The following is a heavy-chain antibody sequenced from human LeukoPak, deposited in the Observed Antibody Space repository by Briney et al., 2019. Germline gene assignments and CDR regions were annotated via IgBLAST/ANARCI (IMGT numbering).Heavy chain of an antibody. CDR1: GGSISSYY. CDR2: IYYSGST. D-gene: IGHD5-12*01. V-gene: IGHV4-59*01. J-gene: IGHJ5*02. Sequence: SETLSLTCTVSGGSISSYYWSWIRQPPGKGLEWIGYIYYSGSTNYNPSLKSRVTISVDTSKNQFSLKLSSVTAADTAVYYCAGASYSGYDVGWFDPWGQGTLVTVSS. CDR3: AGASYSGYDVGWFDP.